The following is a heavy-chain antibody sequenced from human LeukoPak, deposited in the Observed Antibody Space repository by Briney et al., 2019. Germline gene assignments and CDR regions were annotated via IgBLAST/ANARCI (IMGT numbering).Heavy chain of an antibody. Sequence: ASVKVSCKVSGYTLTELAIHWVRQAPGKGLEWMGGFDPEDVETIYAQKFRGRVTMTRDTSTSTVYMELSSLRSEDTAVYYCARDPSSPTLGYCSGGSCYMGLLSTNWFDPWGQGTLVTVSS. V-gene: IGHV1-24*01. J-gene: IGHJ5*02. CDR2: FDPEDVET. D-gene: IGHD2-15*01. CDR3: ARDPSSPTLGYCSGGSCYMGLLSTNWFDP. CDR1: GYTLTELA.